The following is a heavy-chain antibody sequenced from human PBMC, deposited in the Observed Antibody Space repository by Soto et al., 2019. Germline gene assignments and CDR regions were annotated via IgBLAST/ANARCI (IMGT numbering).Heavy chain of an antibody. J-gene: IGHJ4*02. CDR3: AKGVVREPAYFDD. V-gene: IGHV3-30*18. Sequence: QVQMVESGGGVAQPGGSLRLSCAVSGFTFSAFAVYWVRQAPGKGLEWVVLISYDGRNEDYAESVRGRFTISRDNSKNTLYLDMNSLSAEDSAVYFCAKGVVREPAYFDDWGQGTLVTVSS. D-gene: IGHD3-10*01. CDR1: GFTFSAFA. CDR2: ISYDGRNE.